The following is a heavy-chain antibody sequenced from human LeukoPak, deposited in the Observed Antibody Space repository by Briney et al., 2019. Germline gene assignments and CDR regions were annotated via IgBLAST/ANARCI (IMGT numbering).Heavy chain of an antibody. Sequence: SETLSLTCTVSGGSISSSSYYWSWIRQPPGKGLEWIGYIYYSGSTYYNPSLKSRVTISVDTSKNQFSLKLSSVTAADTAVYYCARGRGGYNYGGWYFDLWGRGTLVTVSS. CDR1: GGSISSSSYY. CDR2: IYYSGST. D-gene: IGHD5-24*01. CDR3: ARGRGGYNYGGWYFDL. V-gene: IGHV4-30-4*08. J-gene: IGHJ2*01.